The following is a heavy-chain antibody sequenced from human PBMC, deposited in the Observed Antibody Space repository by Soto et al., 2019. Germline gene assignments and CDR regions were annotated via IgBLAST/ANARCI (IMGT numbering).Heavy chain of an antibody. D-gene: IGHD5-12*01. V-gene: IGHV3-21*01. CDR3: ARVFSSFSGYAPGY. Sequence: NPGGSLRLSCAASGFTFSSYSMNWVRQAPGKGLEWVSCISSSSSYIYYGDSVKGRFTISRDNAKNSLYLQMNSLRAEDTAVYYCARVFSSFSGYAPGYWGQGTLVTVSS. CDR1: GFTFSSYS. J-gene: IGHJ4*02. CDR2: ISSSSSYI.